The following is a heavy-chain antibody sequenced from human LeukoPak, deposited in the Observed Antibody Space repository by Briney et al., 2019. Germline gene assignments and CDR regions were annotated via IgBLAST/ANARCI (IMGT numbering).Heavy chain of an antibody. Sequence: SETLSLTCTVSGGSISSYYGTWIGQPPGKGLEWIGYIYYSGSNNYNPSLTTRVTISVDTSKNQFSLKLSSVTAADTAVYYCARGKGVGVNPLDYWGQGTLVTVSS. J-gene: IGHJ4*02. CDR3: ARGKGVGVNPLDY. D-gene: IGHD1-26*01. CDR1: GGSISSYY. V-gene: IGHV4-59*08. CDR2: IYYSGSN.